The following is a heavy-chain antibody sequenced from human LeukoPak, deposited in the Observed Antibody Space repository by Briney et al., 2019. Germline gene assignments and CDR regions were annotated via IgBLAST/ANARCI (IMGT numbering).Heavy chain of an antibody. J-gene: IGHJ4*02. D-gene: IGHD1-1*01. Sequence: ASVKVSCKVSGYTLRDLAIHWVRQAPGKGLEWMGGYDLEAGKTVYAQEFQGRVTMIEGSSTDTAYMALSNLRSEDTAVYYCAIDPQWQLGRYWGRGTLVTVSS. CDR1: GYTLRDLA. CDR3: AIDPQWQLGRY. CDR2: YDLEAGKT. V-gene: IGHV1-24*01.